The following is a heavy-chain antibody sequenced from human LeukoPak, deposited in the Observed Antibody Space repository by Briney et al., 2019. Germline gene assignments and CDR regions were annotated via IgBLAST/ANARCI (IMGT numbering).Heavy chain of an antibody. D-gene: IGHD2-15*01. J-gene: IGHJ4*02. CDR3: ARVVGYCSGGTCYSYYFDY. CDR2: IYPGDSDT. Sequence: AGESLKISCKGSGYIFTSYWIGWVRQMPGKGLEWMGIIYPGDSDTRYSPSFQGQVTISADKSISTAYLHWSSLKASDTAMYYCARVVGYCSGGTCYSYYFDYWGQGTLVTVSS. CDR1: GYIFTSYW. V-gene: IGHV5-51*01.